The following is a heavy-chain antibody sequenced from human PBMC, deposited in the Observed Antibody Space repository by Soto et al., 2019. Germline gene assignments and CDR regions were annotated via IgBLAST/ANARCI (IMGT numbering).Heavy chain of an antibody. D-gene: IGHD6-13*01. V-gene: IGHV3-74*01. CDR3: AKSLLNSWQNYYFDY. Sequence: PGGSLRLSCVASGFTFSRYWMHWVRQAPGKGLVWVSRINSDGSGTIYADSVKGRFTISRDNAKNTLYLQMNSLRADDTAVYYCAKSLLNSWQNYYFDYWGQGTLVTVSS. CDR2: INSDGSGT. CDR1: GFTFSRYW. J-gene: IGHJ4*02.